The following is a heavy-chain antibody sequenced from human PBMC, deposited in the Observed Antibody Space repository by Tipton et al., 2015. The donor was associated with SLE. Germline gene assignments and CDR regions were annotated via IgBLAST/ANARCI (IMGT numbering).Heavy chain of an antibody. V-gene: IGHV3-15*01. CDR2: IKRKIDGETA. Sequence: LRLSCAASGFTFTDAWMNWVRQAPGKGLEWVGRIKRKIDGETADYGAPVRGRFTISRDDSKNMLYLQMNSLKTEDTAVYFCTTDMKDYWGQGSLVTVSS. CDR1: GFTFTDAW. J-gene: IGHJ4*02. CDR3: TTDMKDY. D-gene: IGHD3-16*01.